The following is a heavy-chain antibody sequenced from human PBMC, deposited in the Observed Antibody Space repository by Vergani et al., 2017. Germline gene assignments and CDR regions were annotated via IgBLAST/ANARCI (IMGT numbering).Heavy chain of an antibody. D-gene: IGHD6-13*01. CDR2: LSASDRRT. V-gene: IGHV3-23*01. Sequence: EVQLLESGGGLVQPGGSLRLSCAASGFTFIMHAMSWVRQAPGKGLEWVSTLSASDRRTHYADSVKGRFTISRDNSKNTLYLQMNSLRAEDTAVYYCARKPYSSSWYNWFDPWGQGTLVTVSS. CDR1: GFTFIMHA. J-gene: IGHJ5*02. CDR3: ARKPYSSSWYNWFDP.